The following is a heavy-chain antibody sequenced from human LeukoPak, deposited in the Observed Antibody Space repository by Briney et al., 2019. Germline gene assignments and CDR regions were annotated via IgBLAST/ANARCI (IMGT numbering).Heavy chain of an antibody. V-gene: IGHV1-18*01. D-gene: IGHD3-22*01. J-gene: IGHJ6*02. CDR2: ISAYNGNT. CDR1: GYTFTSYG. CDR3: ARVVSDDSSGYYFGNYGMDV. Sequence: ASVKVSCKASGYTFTSYGISWVRQAPGQGLEWMGWISAYNGNTNYAQRLQGRVTMTTDTSTSTAYMELRSLRSDDTAVYYCARVVSDDSSGYYFGNYGMDVWGQGTTVTVPS.